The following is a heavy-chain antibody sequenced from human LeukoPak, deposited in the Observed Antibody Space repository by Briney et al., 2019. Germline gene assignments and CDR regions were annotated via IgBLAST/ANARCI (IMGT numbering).Heavy chain of an antibody. CDR3: ARWGGYDILTGYYRPNWYFDL. CDR1: GYSFTSYW. V-gene: IGHV5-51*01. J-gene: IGHJ2*01. CDR2: IYPGDSDT. Sequence: GESLKISCKGSGYSFTSYWIGWVRQMPGKGLEWMGIIYPGDSDTRYSPSFQGQVTISADKSISTAYLQWSSLKASDTAMYYCARWGGYDILTGYYRPNWYFDLWGRGTLVTVSS. D-gene: IGHD3-9*01.